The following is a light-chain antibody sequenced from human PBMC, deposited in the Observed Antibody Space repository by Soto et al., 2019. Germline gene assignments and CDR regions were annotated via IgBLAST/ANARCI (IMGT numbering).Light chain of an antibody. CDR2: DVS. CDR1: SRDVGGYNY. V-gene: IGLV2-14*01. J-gene: IGLJ2*01. CDR3: SSYTSSSPGV. Sequence: QSALTQPASVSGSPGQSITISCTGTSRDVGGYNYVSWYQQHPGKAPKLMIYDVSNRPSGVSNRFSGSKSGNTASLTISGLQAEDEADYYCSSYTSSSPGVFGGGTQLTVL.